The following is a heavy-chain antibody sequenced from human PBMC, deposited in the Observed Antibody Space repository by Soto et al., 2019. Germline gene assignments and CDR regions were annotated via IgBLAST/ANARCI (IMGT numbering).Heavy chain of an antibody. Sequence: QVQLVQSGAEVKKPGASVKVSCKASGYTFTSYGISWVRQAPGQGLEWMGWISAYNGNTNYAQKLQGRVTMTTDTSTSTANMELRSLRSDDTAVYYCARNVKQQRWVGYFDLWGRGTLVTVSS. D-gene: IGHD6-13*01. J-gene: IGHJ2*01. CDR2: ISAYNGNT. CDR3: ARNVKQQRWVGYFDL. V-gene: IGHV1-18*01. CDR1: GYTFTSYG.